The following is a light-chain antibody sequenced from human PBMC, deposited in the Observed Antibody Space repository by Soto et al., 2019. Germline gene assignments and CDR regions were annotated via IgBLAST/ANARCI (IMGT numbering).Light chain of an antibody. CDR3: QQYNSYLIA. CDR1: ESIRTW. V-gene: IGKV1-5*01. J-gene: IGKJ5*01. Sequence: GDRVTITCRASESIRTWLALYQHKSGKTPKFLIYDASTLESGVPSRFSGSGSGTESTLTISSLQPDDFATYDCQQYNSYLIAFGQGTRLEIK. CDR2: DAS.